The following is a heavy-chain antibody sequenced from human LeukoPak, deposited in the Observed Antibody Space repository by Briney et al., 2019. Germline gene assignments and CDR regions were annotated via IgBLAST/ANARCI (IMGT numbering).Heavy chain of an antibody. CDR1: GYTFTGYY. V-gene: IGHV1-2*02. D-gene: IGHD3-22*01. Sequence: GASVKVSCKASGYTFTGYYMHWVRQAPGQGLEWMGWINPNSGGTNYAQKFQGRVTMTRDTSISTAYMELSRLRSDDTAVYYCARWGRGNYYDSSGYSRGQTHDAFDIWGQGTMVTVSS. CDR3: ARWGRGNYYDSSGYSRGQTHDAFDI. CDR2: INPNSGGT. J-gene: IGHJ3*02.